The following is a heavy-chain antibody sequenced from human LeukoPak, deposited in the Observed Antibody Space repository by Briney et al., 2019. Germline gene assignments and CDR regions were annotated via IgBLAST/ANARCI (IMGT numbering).Heavy chain of an antibody. CDR2: IYPGDSDT. Sequence: PGESLRISCKASGYRFPSYWITWVRQMPGKGLEWMGIIYPGDSDTRYSPSFQGQVTISADKSISTAYLQWSSLKASDTAMYYCAGLLDGGNSVLDYWGQGTLVTVSS. V-gene: IGHV5-51*01. CDR3: AGLLDGGNSVLDY. J-gene: IGHJ4*02. D-gene: IGHD4-23*01. CDR1: GYRFPSYW.